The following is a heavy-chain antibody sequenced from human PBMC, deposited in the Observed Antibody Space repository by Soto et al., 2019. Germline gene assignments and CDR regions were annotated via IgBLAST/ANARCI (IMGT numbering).Heavy chain of an antibody. J-gene: IGHJ4*02. V-gene: IGHV3-53*01. CDR1: GFTASINY. Sequence: EVQLVESGGDLIQPGGSLRLSCGASGFTASINYMSWVRQAPGKGLEWVSLFYAGGSTYYADSVKGRFTISRDISKNALYLQMNSLRVDDTAVYYCARGYESSSRSVAYWGQGIPVTVSS. CDR2: FYAGGST. CDR3: ARGYESSSRSVAY. D-gene: IGHD6-13*01.